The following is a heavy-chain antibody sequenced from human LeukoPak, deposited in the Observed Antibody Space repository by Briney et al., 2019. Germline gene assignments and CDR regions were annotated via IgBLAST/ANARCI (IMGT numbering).Heavy chain of an antibody. D-gene: IGHD4-17*01. CDR1: GFTFGDYA. V-gene: IGHV3-49*03. CDR3: TSVYGDYGYFDY. J-gene: IGHJ4*02. Sequence: GGSLRLSCTASGFTFGDYAMSWFRQAPGKGLEWVGFIRSKAYGGTTEYAASVKGGFTISRDDSKSIAYLQMNSLKTEDTAVYYCTSVYGDYGYFDYWGQGTLVTVSS. CDR2: IRSKAYGGTT.